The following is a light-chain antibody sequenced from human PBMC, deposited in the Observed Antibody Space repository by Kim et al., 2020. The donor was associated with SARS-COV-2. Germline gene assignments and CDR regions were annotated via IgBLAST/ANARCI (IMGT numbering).Light chain of an antibody. CDR2: GAS. Sequence: VSPGEEAPPSCRASQTISSNLAWYQQKPGQAPRLLIYGASTRATGVPARFSGSGSGTEFTLTISSLQSEDFAVYYCQQYNNWPLTFGGETKVDIK. CDR3: QQYNNWPLT. V-gene: IGKV3-15*01. J-gene: IGKJ4*01. CDR1: QTISSN.